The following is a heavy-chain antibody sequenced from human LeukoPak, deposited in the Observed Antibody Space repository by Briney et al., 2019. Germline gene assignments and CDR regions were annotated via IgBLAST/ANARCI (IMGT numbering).Heavy chain of an antibody. CDR2: ISGSGGST. J-gene: IGHJ6*04. CDR3: AKDLSRMVRAKYGMDV. V-gene: IGHV3-23*01. CDR1: GFTFSSYA. Sequence: PGGSLRLSCAASGFTFSSYAMSWVRQAPGKGLEWVSAISGSGGSTYYADSVKGRFTISRDNSKNTLYLQMNSLRAEDTAVYYCAKDLSRMVRAKYGMDVWGKGTTVTVSS. D-gene: IGHD3-10*01.